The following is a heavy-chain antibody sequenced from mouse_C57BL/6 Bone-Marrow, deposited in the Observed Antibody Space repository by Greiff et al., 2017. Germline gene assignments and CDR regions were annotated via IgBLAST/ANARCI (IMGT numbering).Heavy chain of an antibody. CDR3: ARHDYVGARDD. CDR1: GFTFSDYY. J-gene: IGHJ4*01. CDR2: ISNGGGST. V-gene: IGHV5-12*01. D-gene: IGHD2-4*01. Sequence: VQLKESGGGLVQPGGSLKLSCEASGFTFSDYYMYWVRQTPEQRLEWVAYISNGGGSTYYPDTVKGRFTISRDNAKSTLYLQRSRLKSEDTAMYYCARHDYVGARDDWGQGTSVTVSS.